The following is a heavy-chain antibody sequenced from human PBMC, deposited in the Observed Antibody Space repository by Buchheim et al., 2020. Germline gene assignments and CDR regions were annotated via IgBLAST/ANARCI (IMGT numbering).Heavy chain of an antibody. CDR1: GFSFGTYW. Sequence: EVYLVESGGGLVQPGGSLRLSCVASGFSFGTYWMSWVRQVPGKGLEWVSSISSSSSYIYYADSVKGRFTISRDNAKNSLYLQMNSLRAEDTAVYYCARGLWFGELLFDYWGQGTL. CDR2: ISSSSSYI. J-gene: IGHJ4*02. CDR3: ARGLWFGELLFDY. D-gene: IGHD3-10*01. V-gene: IGHV3-21*01.